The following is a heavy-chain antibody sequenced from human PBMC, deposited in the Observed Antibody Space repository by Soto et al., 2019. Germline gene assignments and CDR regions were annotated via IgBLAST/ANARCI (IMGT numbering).Heavy chain of an antibody. Sequence: GASVKVSCKASGYTFTSYGSSWVRQAPGQGLEWMGWISAYNDNTNYAQKLQGRVTMTTDTSTSTAYMELRSLRSDDTAVYYCARESSDFALLWFGESDYWGQGTLVTVSS. CDR2: ISAYNDNT. CDR1: GYTFTSYG. V-gene: IGHV1-18*01. CDR3: ARESSDFALLWFGESDY. D-gene: IGHD3-10*01. J-gene: IGHJ4*02.